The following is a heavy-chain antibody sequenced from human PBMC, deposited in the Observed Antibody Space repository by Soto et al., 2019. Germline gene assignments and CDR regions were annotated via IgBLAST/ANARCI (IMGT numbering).Heavy chain of an antibody. CDR2: VFYSGKI. CDR1: GGSISNYY. D-gene: IGHD3-22*01. CDR3: ARHKYFSDSSGYYSAFDY. V-gene: IGHV4-59*01. Sequence: PSETLSLTCTVSGGSISNYYWSWIRRPPGKGLEWIGYVFYSGKINYNPSLKSRVTISVDTSKNQFSLKLTSLTAADTAVYYCARHKYFSDSSGYYSAFDYWGQGTLVTVSS. J-gene: IGHJ4*02.